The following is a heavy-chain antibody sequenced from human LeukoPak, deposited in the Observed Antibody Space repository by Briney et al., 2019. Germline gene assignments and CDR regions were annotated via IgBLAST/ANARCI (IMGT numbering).Heavy chain of an antibody. D-gene: IGHD3-22*01. J-gene: IGHJ4*02. CDR3: ARVAKDSSGYYYDYFDY. V-gene: IGHV3-7*01. Sequence: GGSLRLSCAASGFSFSGYAMSWVRQAPGKGLEWVANIKQDGSEKYYVDSVKGRFTISRDNAKNSLYLQMNSLRAEDTAVYYCARVAKDSSGYYYDYFDYWGQGTLVTVSS. CDR1: GFSFSGYA. CDR2: IKQDGSEK.